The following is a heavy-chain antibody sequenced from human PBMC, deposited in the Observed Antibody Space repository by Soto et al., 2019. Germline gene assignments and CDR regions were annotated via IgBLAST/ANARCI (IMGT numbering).Heavy chain of an antibody. Sequence: ASVKVSCKVFGYTFSTYGLSWVRQAPGQGLEWMGWVSPYNGNTYYAPGLQGRVTMTTDTSTNTAYMSLRSLRSDDTAIYYCVRGGILESNRPYYYYGLDVCAQGTPVTVSS. CDR2: VSPYNGNT. CDR3: VRGGILESNRPYYYYGLDV. V-gene: IGHV1-18*01. J-gene: IGHJ6*02. CDR1: GYTFSTYG. D-gene: IGHD2-15*01.